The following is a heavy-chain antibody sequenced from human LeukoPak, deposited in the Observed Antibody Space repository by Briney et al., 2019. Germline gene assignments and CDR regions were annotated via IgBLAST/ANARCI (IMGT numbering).Heavy chain of an antibody. CDR1: GYSISSRYY. CDR2: INHSGST. V-gene: IGHV4-38-2*01. Sequence: PSETLSLTCAVSGYSISSRYYWGWIRQPPGKGLEWIGEINHSGSTNYNPSLKSRVTISLDTSKNQFSLKLSSVTAADTAVYYCAKSPGRNFDLWGRGTLVTVSS. D-gene: IGHD1-26*01. CDR3: AKSPGRNFDL. J-gene: IGHJ2*01.